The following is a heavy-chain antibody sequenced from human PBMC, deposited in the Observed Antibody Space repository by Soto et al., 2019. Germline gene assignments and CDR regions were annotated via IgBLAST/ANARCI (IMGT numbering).Heavy chain of an antibody. Sequence: KPSETLSLTCTVSGGSVRSGSYYWSWIRQPPGKGLEWIGYIYYSGSTNYNPSLKSRVTISVDTSKNQFSLKLSSVTAADTAVYYCARGQYYYYGMDVWGQGTTVTVPS. J-gene: IGHJ6*02. CDR2: IYYSGST. CDR3: ARGQYYYYGMDV. V-gene: IGHV4-61*01. CDR1: GGSVRSGSYY.